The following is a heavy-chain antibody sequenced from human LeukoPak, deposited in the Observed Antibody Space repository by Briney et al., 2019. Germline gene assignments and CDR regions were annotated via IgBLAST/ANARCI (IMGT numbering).Heavy chain of an antibody. CDR1: GYTLTELS. CDR2: FDPEDGET. Sequence: ASVKVSCKVSGYTLTELSMHWVRQAPGKGIEWMGGFDPEDGETIYAQKFQGRVTMTEDTSTDTAYMELSSLRSEDTAVYYCATTNYGSGSYYPDYWGQGTLVTVSS. CDR3: ATTNYGSGSYYPDY. J-gene: IGHJ4*02. V-gene: IGHV1-24*01. D-gene: IGHD3-10*01.